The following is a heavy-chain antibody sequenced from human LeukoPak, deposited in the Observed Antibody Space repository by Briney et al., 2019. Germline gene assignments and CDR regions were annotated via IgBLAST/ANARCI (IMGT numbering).Heavy chain of an antibody. D-gene: IGHD3-3*01. Sequence: PGGSLRLSCAASGFTFSSYWMSWVRQAPGKGLEWVANIKQDGSEKYYVDSVKGRFTISRDNAKNSLYLQMNSLRAEDTAVYYCAGRATYYDFWSGLNWGQGTLVTVSS. CDR1: GFTFSSYW. CDR3: AGRATYYDFWSGLN. CDR2: IKQDGSEK. V-gene: IGHV3-7*01. J-gene: IGHJ4*02.